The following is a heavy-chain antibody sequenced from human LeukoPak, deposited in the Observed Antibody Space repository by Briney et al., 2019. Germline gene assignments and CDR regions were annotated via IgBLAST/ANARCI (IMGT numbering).Heavy chain of an antibody. CDR1: GVTFSSYG. CDR2: IVPMFNTA. Sequence: ASVKVSCKASGVTFSSYGISWVRQAPGQGLEWMGGIVPMFNTANYAQKFQGRVTITADKSTSTAYMELSSLRSEDTAVYYCARAWVPSSSFDYWGQGTLVTVSS. V-gene: IGHV1-69*06. CDR3: ARAWVPSSSFDY. D-gene: IGHD6-13*01. J-gene: IGHJ4*02.